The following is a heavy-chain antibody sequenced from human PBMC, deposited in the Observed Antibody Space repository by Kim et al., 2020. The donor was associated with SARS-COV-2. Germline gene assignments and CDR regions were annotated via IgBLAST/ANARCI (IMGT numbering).Heavy chain of an antibody. CDR2: IYYSGST. CDR1: GGSISSSSYY. J-gene: IGHJ6*02. Sequence: SETLSLTCTVSGGSISSSSYYWGWIRQPPGKGLEWIGSIYYSGSTYYNPSIKSRVTISVDTSKNQFSLKLSSVTAADTAVYYCARAYTMGREDYYYYGMDVWGQGTTVTVSS. V-gene: IGHV4-39*01. CDR3: ARAYTMGREDYYYYGMDV. D-gene: IGHD3-10*01.